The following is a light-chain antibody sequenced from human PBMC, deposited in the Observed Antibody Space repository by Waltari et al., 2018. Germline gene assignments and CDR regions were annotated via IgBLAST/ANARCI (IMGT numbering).Light chain of an antibody. CDR1: QDIRNS. CDR2: ATS. V-gene: IGKV1-27*01. CDR3: EKYNDAPWT. Sequence: DILMTPFPSSLSASVGDRVTITCRASQDIRNSLAWYQLKPGKAPKVLIYATSTLYSGVASRFRGSGSGTEFTLTISSLQPEDVATYYCEKYNDAPWTFGRGTRVEIK. J-gene: IGKJ1*01.